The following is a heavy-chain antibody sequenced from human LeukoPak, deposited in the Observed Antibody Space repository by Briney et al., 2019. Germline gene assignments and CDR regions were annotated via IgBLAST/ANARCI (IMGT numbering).Heavy chain of an antibody. CDR1: GFTFSSYA. J-gene: IGHJ4*02. CDR2: TSGSGGST. D-gene: IGHD6-13*01. CDR3: AKGRTAGTGVGYYFDY. V-gene: IGHV3-23*01. Sequence: PGGSLRLSCAASGFTFSSYALSWVRQAPGKGLEWVSATSGSGGSTYYADSVKGRFTISRDNSKNTLYLQMNSLRAEDTAVYYCAKGRTAGTGVGYYFDYWGQGTLVTVSS.